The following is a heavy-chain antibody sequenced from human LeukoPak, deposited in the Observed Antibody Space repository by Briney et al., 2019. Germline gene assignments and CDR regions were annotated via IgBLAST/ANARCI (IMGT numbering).Heavy chain of an antibody. CDR2: IYSGGST. J-gene: IGHJ4*01. Sequence: PGGSLRLTCAASGFTVSSNYMSWVRQAPGKGLEWVSVIYSGGSTYYADSVKGRFTISRDNSKNTLYLQMNSLRAEDTAVYYCARDNYYDGFDYWGHGTLVAVSS. CDR1: GFTVSSNY. V-gene: IGHV3-53*01. CDR3: ARDNYYDGFDY. D-gene: IGHD3-22*01.